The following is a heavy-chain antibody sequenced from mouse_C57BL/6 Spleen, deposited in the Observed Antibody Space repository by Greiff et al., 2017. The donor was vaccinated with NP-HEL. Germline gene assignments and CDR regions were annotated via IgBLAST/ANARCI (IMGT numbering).Heavy chain of an antibody. CDR3: ARFYGYDGAWFAY. V-gene: IGHV1-55*01. Sequence: VKLQESGAELVKPGASVKMSCKASGYTFTSYWITWVKQRPGQGLEWIGDIYPGSGSTNYNEKFKSKATLTVDTSSSTAYMQLSSLTSEDSAVYYCARFYGYDGAWFAYWGQGTLVTVSA. CDR2: IYPGSGST. CDR1: GYTFTSYW. D-gene: IGHD2-2*01. J-gene: IGHJ3*01.